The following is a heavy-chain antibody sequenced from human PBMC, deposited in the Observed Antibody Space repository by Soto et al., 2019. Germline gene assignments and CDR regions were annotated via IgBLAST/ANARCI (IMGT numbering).Heavy chain of an antibody. D-gene: IGHD3-22*01. CDR3: ARAHYGPSGYYFDS. CDR1: GYSITSGGYS. J-gene: IGHJ4*02. V-gene: IGHV4-30-2*01. Sequence: QVQLQESGSGLVKPSETLSLTCSVSGYSITSGGYSWRWIRQPPRRGLEWIGYIYHTGSASYSPSLKGRVTISVDKSKNQFALSLNSVTAADTAIYYCARAHYGPSGYYFDSWGQGSLVTVSS. CDR2: IYHTGSA.